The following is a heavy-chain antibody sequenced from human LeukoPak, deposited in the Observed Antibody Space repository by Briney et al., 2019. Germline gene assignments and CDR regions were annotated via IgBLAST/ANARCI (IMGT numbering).Heavy chain of an antibody. D-gene: IGHD3-10*01. V-gene: IGHV3-23*01. CDR2: IGGGHT. CDR3: VKRIDGSGSYYIDY. CDR1: GFTFSNYA. J-gene: IGHJ4*01. Sequence: PGGSLRLPCAASGFTFSNYAMTWVRQAPGKGLEWVSAIGGGHTFYADSVKGRFTISRDNSKNTLYLQMNSLRAEDTAVYYCVKRIDGSGSYYIDYWGHGILVTVSS.